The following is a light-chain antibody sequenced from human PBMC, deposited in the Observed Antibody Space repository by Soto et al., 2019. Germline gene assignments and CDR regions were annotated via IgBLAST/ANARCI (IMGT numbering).Light chain of an antibody. V-gene: IGLV2-14*01. Sequence: QSALTQPPSVSGSPGQSITISCTGTRSDVGGYNYVSWYQQHPGKAPKLIIYEVSNRPSGVSNRFSGSKSGNTASLTISRLQAEDEADYFCSAYASSRYVFGTGTKLTVL. CDR1: RSDVGGYNY. CDR2: EVS. J-gene: IGLJ1*01. CDR3: SAYASSRYV.